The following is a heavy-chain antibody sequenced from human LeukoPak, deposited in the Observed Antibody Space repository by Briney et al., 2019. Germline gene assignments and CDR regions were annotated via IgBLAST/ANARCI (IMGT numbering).Heavy chain of an antibody. D-gene: IGHD3-3*01. CDR2: IYYSGST. CDR3: ARGGGEYDFWSGYPFYYYYMDV. CDR1: GGSISSGGYS. J-gene: IGHJ6*03. V-gene: IGHV4-30-4*07. Sequence: PSETLSLTCAVSGGSISSGGYSWSWIRQPPGKGLEWIGYIYYSGSTYYNPSPKSRVTISVDTSKNQFSLKLSSVTAADTAVYYCARGGGEYDFWSGYPFYYYYMDVWGKGTTVTVSS.